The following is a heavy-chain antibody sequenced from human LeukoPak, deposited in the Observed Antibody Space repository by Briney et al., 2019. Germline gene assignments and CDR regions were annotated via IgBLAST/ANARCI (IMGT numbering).Heavy chain of an antibody. V-gene: IGHV3-23*01. D-gene: IGHD3-22*01. CDR1: GVTFSSYA. CDR2: ISGSGGST. CDR3: ADTLNRYYYGSSDSGGD. J-gene: IGHJ4*02. Sequence: GGSLRLSCAASGVTFSSYAMSWVRQAPGKGLEWVSAISGSGGSTYYADSVKGRFTISRDNSKNTLYLQMNSLRAEDTAVYYCADTLNRYYYGSSDSGGDWGQGTLVTVSS.